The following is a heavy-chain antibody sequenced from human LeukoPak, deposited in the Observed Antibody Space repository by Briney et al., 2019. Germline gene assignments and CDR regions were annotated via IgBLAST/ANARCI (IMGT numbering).Heavy chain of an antibody. Sequence: PSETLSLTCTVSGGSISSGGYYWSWIRQHPGKGLEWIGYIYYSGSTYYNPSLKSRVTISVDTSKNQFSLKLSSVTAADTAVYYCARAYDYGDSNWFDPWGQGTLVTVS. V-gene: IGHV4-31*03. CDR1: GGSISSGGYY. CDR3: ARAYDYGDSNWFDP. J-gene: IGHJ5*02. CDR2: IYYSGST. D-gene: IGHD4-17*01.